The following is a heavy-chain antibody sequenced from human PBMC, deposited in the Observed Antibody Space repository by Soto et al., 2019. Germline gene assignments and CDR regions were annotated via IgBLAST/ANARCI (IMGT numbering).Heavy chain of an antibody. CDR2: IYSSWGT. Sequence: QLQLQESGPGLVKSSETLSLTCTVSGGSISSYYWSWIRQPPGKGLEWLGFIYSSWGTNYNPSLKSRVTISVDTSKNRFAMKGRSVTAADEAGYFCARNWGFWADYWGQGTLVTVSS. J-gene: IGHJ4*02. CDR3: ARNWGFWADY. V-gene: IGHV4-4*08. D-gene: IGHD3-16*01. CDR1: GGSISSYY.